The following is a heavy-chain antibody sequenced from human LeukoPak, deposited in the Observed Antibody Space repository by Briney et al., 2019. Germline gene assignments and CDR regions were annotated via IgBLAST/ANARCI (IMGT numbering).Heavy chain of an antibody. D-gene: IGHD6-19*01. CDR3: AKRSGWVYFDY. J-gene: IGHJ4*02. V-gene: IGHV1-69*05. CDR2: IIPIFGTA. Sequence: ASVTVSCKASGGTFSSYAISWVRQAPGQGLEWMGGIIPIFGTANYAQKFQGRVTITTDESTSTAYMELSSLRSEDTAVYYCAKRSGWVYFDYWGQGTLVTVSS. CDR1: GGTFSSYA.